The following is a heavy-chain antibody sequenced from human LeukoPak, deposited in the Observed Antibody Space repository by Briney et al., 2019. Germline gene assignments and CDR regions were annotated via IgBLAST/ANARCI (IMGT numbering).Heavy chain of an antibody. V-gene: IGHV3-33*01. CDR2: IWFDGSNK. J-gene: IGHJ4*02. D-gene: IGHD3-22*01. Sequence: GGSLRLSCAASGFTFSSYGMHWVRQAPGKGLEWVAVIWFDGSNKYYADSVKGRFTISRDNSKNTLYLQMNSLRAEDTAVYYCARDGMIVVVISYFDYWGQGTLVTVSS. CDR3: ARDGMIVVVISYFDY. CDR1: GFTFSSYG.